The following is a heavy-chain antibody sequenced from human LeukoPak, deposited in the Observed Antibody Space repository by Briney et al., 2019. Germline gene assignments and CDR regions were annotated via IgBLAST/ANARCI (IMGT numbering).Heavy chain of an antibody. CDR3: ARFGPDAFDI. Sequence: GGSLRLSCAASGFTFSSYAMHWVRQAPGKGLEWVAVISYDGSNKYYADSVKGRITISRDNSKNTLYLQMNSLRAEDTAVYYCARFGPDAFDIWGQGTMVTVSS. D-gene: IGHD3-16*01. CDR1: GFTFSSYA. V-gene: IGHV3-30*01. J-gene: IGHJ3*02. CDR2: ISYDGSNK.